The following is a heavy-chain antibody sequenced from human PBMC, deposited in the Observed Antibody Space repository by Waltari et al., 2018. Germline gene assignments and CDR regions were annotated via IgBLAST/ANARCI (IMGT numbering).Heavy chain of an antibody. V-gene: IGHV1-69-2*01. D-gene: IGHD3-10*01. CDR3: VTALGDRSSASRPFDV. CDR2: LDPEDGQA. J-gene: IGHJ3*01. CDR1: GDTFTDNY. Sequence: EVQLLQSGAEVKKPGTPVKISCKVSGDTFTDNYIHWIQQAPGKGLQWMGLLDPEDGQAVYAEKVQGRVTMTADTSIHPAYMELTSLTSDDTAVYYCVTALGDRSSASRPFDVWGLGTLITVSS.